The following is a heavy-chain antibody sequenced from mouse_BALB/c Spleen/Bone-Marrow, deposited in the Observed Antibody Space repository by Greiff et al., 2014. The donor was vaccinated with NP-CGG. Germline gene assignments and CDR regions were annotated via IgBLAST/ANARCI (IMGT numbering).Heavy chain of an antibody. CDR1: GYAFTNYL. J-gene: IGHJ4*01. Sequence: QVQLKESGAELVRPGTSVKVSCKGSGYAFTNYLIEWVKQRPGQGLEWIGVINSGSGGTKYNEKFKSKATLTADKSSSTAYMQLSSLTSDDSAVYFCARAITDAMDYWGQGTSVTVSS. D-gene: IGHD2-4*01. V-gene: IGHV1-54*01. CDR2: INSGSGGT. CDR3: ARAITDAMDY.